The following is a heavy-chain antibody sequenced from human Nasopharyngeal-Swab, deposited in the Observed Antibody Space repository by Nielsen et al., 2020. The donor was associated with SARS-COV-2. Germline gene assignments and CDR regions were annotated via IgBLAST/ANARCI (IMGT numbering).Heavy chain of an antibody. CDR1: GFTFSSYS. J-gene: IGHJ4*02. D-gene: IGHD5/OR15-5a*01. V-gene: IGHV3-48*02. CDR2: ISSSSTI. Sequence: GESLKISCAASGFTFSSYSMNWVRQAPGKGLEWVSYISSSSTIYYADSVKGRFTISRDNAKNSLYLQMNSLRDEDTAVYYCARITPSTHNLDYWGQGILVTVSS. CDR3: ARITPSTHNLDY.